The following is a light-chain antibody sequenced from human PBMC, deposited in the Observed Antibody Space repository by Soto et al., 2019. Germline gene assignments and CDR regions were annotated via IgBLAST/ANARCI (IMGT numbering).Light chain of an antibody. CDR2: TAS. CDR3: QQANSFPRT. CDR1: QGISSW. Sequence: DIQMTQSPSSVSAAVGDRVTITCRSSQGISSWLAWYQQKAGKAPNLLIHTASSLQSGVPSRFSGSGSGADFPITISSLQPEDFATYYCQQANSFPRTFGGGAKVEIK. J-gene: IGKJ4*01. V-gene: IGKV1-12*01.